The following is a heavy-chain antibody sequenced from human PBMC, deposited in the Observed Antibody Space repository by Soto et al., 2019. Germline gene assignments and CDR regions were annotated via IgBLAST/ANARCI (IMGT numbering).Heavy chain of an antibody. V-gene: IGHV3-7*01. CDR1: GFTFSSYW. CDR3: ARDKGSGWTRY. CDR2: IKQDGSEK. Sequence: EVQLVESGGGLVQPGGSLRLSCAASGFTFSSYWMSWVRQAPGKGLEWVANIKQDGSEKYYVDSVKGRFTISRDNAKNSLYLQTNSLRAEDTAVYYCARDKGSGWTRYWGQGTLVTVSS. D-gene: IGHD6-19*01. J-gene: IGHJ4*02.